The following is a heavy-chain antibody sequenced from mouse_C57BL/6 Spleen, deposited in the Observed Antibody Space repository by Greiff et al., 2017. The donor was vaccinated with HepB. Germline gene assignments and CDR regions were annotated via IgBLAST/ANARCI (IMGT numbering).Heavy chain of an antibody. Sequence: VKLQQSGAELVRPGASVTLSCKASGYTFTDYEMHWVKQTPVHGLEWIGAIDPETGGTAYNQKFKGKAILTADKSSSTAYMELRSLTSEDSAVYYCTRRGYYGYFDVWGTGTTVTVSS. CDR3: TRRGYYGYFDV. CDR2: IDPETGGT. CDR1: GYTFTDYE. J-gene: IGHJ1*03. D-gene: IGHD2-2*01. V-gene: IGHV1-15*01.